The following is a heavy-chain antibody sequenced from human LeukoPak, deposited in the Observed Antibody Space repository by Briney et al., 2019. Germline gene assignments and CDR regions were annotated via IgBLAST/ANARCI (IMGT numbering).Heavy chain of an antibody. Sequence: PSETLSLTCTVSGGSISSGGYYWSWIRQHPGKGLEWIGYIYYSGSTYYNPSLKSRVTISVDTSKNQFSLMLSSVTAADTAVYYCARGGYSNGFDYWGQGTLVTVSS. CDR2: IYYSGST. J-gene: IGHJ4*02. V-gene: IGHV4-31*03. CDR1: GGSISSGGYY. D-gene: IGHD5-18*01. CDR3: ARGGYSNGFDY.